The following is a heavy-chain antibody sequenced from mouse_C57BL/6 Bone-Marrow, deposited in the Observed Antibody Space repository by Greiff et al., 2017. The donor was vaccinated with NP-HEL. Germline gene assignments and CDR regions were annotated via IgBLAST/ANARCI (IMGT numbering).Heavy chain of an antibody. CDR2: IYPGGGYT. CDR3: ARGGTAQADAMDY. D-gene: IGHD3-2*02. J-gene: IGHJ4*01. Sequence: VKLMESGAELVRPGTSVKMSCKASGYTFTNYWIGWAKQRPGHGLEWIGDIYPGGGYTNYNEKFKGKATLTADKSSSTAYMQFSSLTSEDSAIYYCARGGTAQADAMDYWGQGTSVTVSS. V-gene: IGHV1-63*01. CDR1: GYTFTNYW.